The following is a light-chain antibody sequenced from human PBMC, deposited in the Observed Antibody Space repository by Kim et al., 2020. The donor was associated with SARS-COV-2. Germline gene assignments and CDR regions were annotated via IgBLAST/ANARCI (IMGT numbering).Light chain of an antibody. J-gene: IGKJ5*01. Sequence: DIVLTQTPLLLSVTPGQPASMSCKSSQSLLHSDGETYLFWYLQRPGQPPQLLMYEVSNRFSGVPDRFSGSGSGTDFTLKISRVEAEDVGIYYCMQSMQPPPITFGQGTRLEIK. CDR2: EVS. CDR3: MQSMQPPPIT. V-gene: IGKV2D-29*01. CDR1: QSLLHSDGETY.